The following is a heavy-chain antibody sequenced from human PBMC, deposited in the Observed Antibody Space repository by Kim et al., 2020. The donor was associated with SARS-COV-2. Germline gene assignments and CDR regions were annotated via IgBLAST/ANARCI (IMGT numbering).Heavy chain of an antibody. Sequence: ADSVKGRFTIARDNAKKSLYLQMNSLRAEDTAVYYCAREQYGYYGLDVWGQGTTVTVSS. CDR3: AREQYGYYGLDV. V-gene: IGHV3-11*06. D-gene: IGHD4-17*01. J-gene: IGHJ6*02.